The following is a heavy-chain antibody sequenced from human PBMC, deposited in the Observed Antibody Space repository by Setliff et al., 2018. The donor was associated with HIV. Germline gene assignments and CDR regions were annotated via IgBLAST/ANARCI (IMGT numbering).Heavy chain of an antibody. V-gene: IGHV3-30*02. CDR2: IRYDGSNK. J-gene: IGHJ6*03. D-gene: IGHD3-10*01. CDR3: AKVPGVWFGELLPYYYYYYMDV. CDR1: GFTFSSYG. Sequence: LRLSCAASGFTFSSYGMHWVRQVPGKGLEWVAFIRYDGSNKYYADSVKGRFTISRDNSKNTLYLQMNSLRAEDTAVYYCAKVPGVWFGELLPYYYYYYMDVWGKGTTVTVSS.